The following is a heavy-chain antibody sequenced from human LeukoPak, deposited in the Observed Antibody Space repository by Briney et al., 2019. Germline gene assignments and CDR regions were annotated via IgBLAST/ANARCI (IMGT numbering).Heavy chain of an antibody. J-gene: IGHJ6*04. CDR2: INPNSGGT. CDR1: GYTFTGYY. CDR3: ASWGYCSSTSCRDV. Sequence: ASVKVSCKASGYTFTGYYMHWVRQAPGQGLEWMGRINPNSGGTNYAQKFQGRVTMTRDTSISTAYMELSRLRSDDTAVYYCASWGYCSSTSCRDVWGKETTVTVSS. D-gene: IGHD2-2*01. V-gene: IGHV1-2*06.